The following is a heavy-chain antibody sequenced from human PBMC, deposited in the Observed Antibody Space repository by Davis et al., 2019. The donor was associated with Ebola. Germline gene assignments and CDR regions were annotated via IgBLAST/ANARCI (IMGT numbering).Heavy chain of an antibody. CDR1: GFTFSSYA. CDR2: ISSSSSYT. Sequence: GESLKISCAASGFTFSSYAMHWIRQAPGKGLEWVSYISSSSSYTNYADSVKGRFTISRDNAKNSLYLQMNSLRAEDTAVYYCARGSDGGFYYYGMDVWGQGTTVTVSS. V-gene: IGHV3-21*05. J-gene: IGHJ6*02. D-gene: IGHD2-15*01. CDR3: ARGSDGGFYYYGMDV.